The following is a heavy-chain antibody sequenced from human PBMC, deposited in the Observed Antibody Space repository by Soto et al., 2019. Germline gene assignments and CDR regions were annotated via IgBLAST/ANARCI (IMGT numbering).Heavy chain of an antibody. J-gene: IGHJ4*02. D-gene: IGHD5-18*01. CDR2: IYYSGST. CDR3: ARLGGSRYSYGSLDY. CDR1: GCPIISYY. V-gene: IGHV4-59*08. Sequence: SETLSLTCTVSGCPIISYYWSWIRHPPGKVLEWIGYIYYSGSTNYNPSLKSRVTISVDTSKNQFSLKLRSVTAADTAVYYCARLGGSRYSYGSLDYWGQGTLVTVS.